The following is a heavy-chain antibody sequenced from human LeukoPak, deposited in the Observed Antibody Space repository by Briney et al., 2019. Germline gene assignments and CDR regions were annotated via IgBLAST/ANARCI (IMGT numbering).Heavy chain of an antibody. CDR3: AKRQSVRDSYGAPDAFDI. D-gene: IGHD5-18*01. V-gene: IGHV3-23*01. CDR1: GFTFSSYA. J-gene: IGHJ3*02. CDR2: ISGSGGNT. Sequence: GGSLRLSCAASGFTFSSYAMSWVRQAPGKGLEWVSAISGSGGNTYYADSVKGRFTISRDNSKNTLYLQMNSLRAEDTAVYYCAKRQSVRDSYGAPDAFDIWGQGTMVTVSS.